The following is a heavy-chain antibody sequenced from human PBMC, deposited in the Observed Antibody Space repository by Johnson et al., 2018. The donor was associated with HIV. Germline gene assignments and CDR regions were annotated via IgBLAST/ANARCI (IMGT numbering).Heavy chain of an antibody. Sequence: QVQLVESGGGLVKPGGSLRLSCAASGFTFSDYYMSWIRQAPGKGLEWVSYISSSGSTIYYADSVKGRFTIYRDNSKNTLYLQMNSLIAEDTAVYYWAKGFPGAGWVGATDDAFDIWGQGTMVTVSS. J-gene: IGHJ3*02. CDR2: ISSSGSTI. CDR1: GFTFSDYY. CDR3: AKGFPGAGWVGATDDAFDI. D-gene: IGHD1-26*01. V-gene: IGHV3-11*04.